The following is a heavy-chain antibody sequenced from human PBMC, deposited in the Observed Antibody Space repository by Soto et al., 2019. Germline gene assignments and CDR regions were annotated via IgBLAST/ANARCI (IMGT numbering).Heavy chain of an antibody. D-gene: IGHD1-7*01. V-gene: IGHV3-74*01. Sequence: GGSLRPSCAASGFTFRNYYMHWVRQAPGKGLVWVARIDSNGRNSVYADSVKGRFTISRDNAKNTQFLQVDSLTAEDTAVYYCAREQYTLNYAGYWGQGTQVTVSS. CDR3: AREQYTLNYAGY. CDR1: GFTFRNYY. CDR2: IDSNGRNS. J-gene: IGHJ1*01.